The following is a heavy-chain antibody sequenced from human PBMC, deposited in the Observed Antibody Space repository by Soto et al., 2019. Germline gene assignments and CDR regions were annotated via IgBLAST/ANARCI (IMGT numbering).Heavy chain of an antibody. D-gene: IGHD3-9*01. J-gene: IGHJ4*02. V-gene: IGHV4-34*01. CDR1: GGSFSGYY. CDR3: ARLRYFDWLFDY. CDR2: INHSGST. Sequence: SETLSLTCAVYGGSFSGYYWSWIRQPPGKGLEWIGEINHSGSTNYNPSLKSRVTISVDTSKNQFSLKLSSVTAADTAVYYCARLRYFDWLFDYWGQGTLVTVSS.